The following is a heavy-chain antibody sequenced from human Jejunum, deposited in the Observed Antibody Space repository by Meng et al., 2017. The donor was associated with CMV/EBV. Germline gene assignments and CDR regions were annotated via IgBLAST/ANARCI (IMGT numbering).Heavy chain of an antibody. V-gene: IGHV5-51*01. CDR2: IYTGNSDT. Sequence: SGYNLIGYWIGWVRQMPGKGLEWMGLIYTGNSDTGYSPSFQGQVTISADKSINTAYLQWSSLKASDSAMYYCARIVPTNGDYDYWGQGTRVTVSS. D-gene: IGHD4-17*01. CDR3: ARIVPTNGDYDY. J-gene: IGHJ4*02. CDR1: GYNLIGYW.